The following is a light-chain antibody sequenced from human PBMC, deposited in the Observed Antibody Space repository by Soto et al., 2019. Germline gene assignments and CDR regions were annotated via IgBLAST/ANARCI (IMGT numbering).Light chain of an antibody. J-gene: IGKJ1*01. Sequence: EIVLTQSPGTLSLSPGERATLSCRASQSVSSSYLAWYQKKPGQAPRLLIYGASSRATAIPDRFSGSGSGTDFTLTISRLEPEDFAVYYCQQYGSSPWTFGQGTKVEIK. V-gene: IGKV3-20*01. CDR2: GAS. CDR3: QQYGSSPWT. CDR1: QSVSSSY.